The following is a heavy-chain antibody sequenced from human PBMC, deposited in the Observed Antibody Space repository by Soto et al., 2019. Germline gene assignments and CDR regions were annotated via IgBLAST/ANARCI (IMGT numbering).Heavy chain of an antibody. D-gene: IGHD3-22*01. CDR2: INPNSGGT. Sequence: GASVKVSCKASGYTFTGYYMHWVRQAPGQGLEWMGWINPNSGGTNYAQKFQGWVTMTRDTSISTAYMELSRLRSDDTAVYYCASDSIEGSLNGAYDSSGVSRAFDIWGQGTMVTVSS. J-gene: IGHJ3*02. CDR3: ASDSIEGSLNGAYDSSGVSRAFDI. CDR1: GYTFTGYY. V-gene: IGHV1-2*04.